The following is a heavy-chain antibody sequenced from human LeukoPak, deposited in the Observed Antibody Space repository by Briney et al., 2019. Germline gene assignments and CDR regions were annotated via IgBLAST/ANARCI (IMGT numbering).Heavy chain of an antibody. CDR3: ARVHSGSYSLKS. Sequence: PSETLSLTCTVSGGSINSYYWSWIRQPPGKGLEWIGYIYYSGSTNYNPSLKSRVTISVDTSKNQFSLKLSSVTAADTAVYYCARVHSGSYSLKSWGQGTLVTVSS. D-gene: IGHD1-26*01. J-gene: IGHJ4*02. CDR1: GGSINSYY. V-gene: IGHV4-59*01. CDR2: IYYSGST.